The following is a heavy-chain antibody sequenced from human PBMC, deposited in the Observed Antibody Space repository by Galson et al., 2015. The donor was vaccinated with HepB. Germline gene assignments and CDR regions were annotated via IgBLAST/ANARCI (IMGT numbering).Heavy chain of an antibody. J-gene: IGHJ4*02. Sequence: SLRLSCAASGFTFSSYNMQWVRQAPGKGLEWVAVISYDGSNKYYADSVKGRFTISRDNSRNTLYLQMNSLRAEDTAVYYCARPRGITMIVVAPPGDYWGQGTLVTVSS. D-gene: IGHD3-22*01. CDR1: GFTFSSYN. CDR3: ARPRGITMIVVAPPGDY. V-gene: IGHV3-30*04. CDR2: ISYDGSNK.